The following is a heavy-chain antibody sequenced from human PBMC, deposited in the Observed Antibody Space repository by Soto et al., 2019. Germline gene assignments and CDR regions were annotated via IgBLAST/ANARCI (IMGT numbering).Heavy chain of an antibody. Sequence: GGSLRLSCAASGFTFSSYAMSWVRQAPGKGLEWVSGISGSGGKTYQADSVKGRFTISRDNSKNTLYLQMNSLRAEDTAVYYCAKARGGYFAFDMWGQGTMVTVSS. D-gene: IGHD3-10*01. J-gene: IGHJ3*02. V-gene: IGHV3-23*01. CDR3: AKARGGYFAFDM. CDR2: ISGSGGKT. CDR1: GFTFSSYA.